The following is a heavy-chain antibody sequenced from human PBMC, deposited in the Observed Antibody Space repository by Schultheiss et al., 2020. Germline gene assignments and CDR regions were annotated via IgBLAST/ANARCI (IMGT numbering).Heavy chain of an antibody. CDR1: GGSFSGYY. CDR3: AREGYSGYETGK. Sequence: SETLSLTCAVYGGSFSGYYWSWIRQPPGKGLEWIGYIYYSGSTYYNPSLKSRVTISVDTSKNQFSLKLSSVTAADTAVYYCAREGYSGYETGKWGQGTLVTVSS. V-gene: IGHV4-34*09. CDR2: IYYSGST. J-gene: IGHJ4*02. D-gene: IGHD5-12*01.